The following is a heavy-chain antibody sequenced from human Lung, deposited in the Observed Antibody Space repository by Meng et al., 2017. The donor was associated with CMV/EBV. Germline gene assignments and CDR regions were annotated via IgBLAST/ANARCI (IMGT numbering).Heavy chain of an antibody. J-gene: IGHJ4*02. CDR1: GFTFSTAW. V-gene: IGHV3-15*01. CDR3: TTGRRFDY. Sequence: SCAASGFTFSTAWMSWVRQAPGKGLEWVGRIKSKTDGGTTDYAAPVKGRFTMSRDELRNTLYLQMNSLKTDDTGVYYCTTGRRFDYWGQGTLVTVSS. CDR2: IKSKTDGGTT.